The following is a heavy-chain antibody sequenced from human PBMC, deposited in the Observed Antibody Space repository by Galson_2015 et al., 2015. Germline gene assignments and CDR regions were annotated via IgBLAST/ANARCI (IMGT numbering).Heavy chain of an antibody. CDR3: ARLGRTWGY. Sequence: SLRLSCAASRFTFSSFAMTWVRQAPGKGLEWVSAISGSGDKTYYADSVKGRFTISRDNSRNTLYLQMNSLRVEDTAVYFCARLGRTWGYWGQGTLVTVSS. D-gene: IGHD3-16*01. CDR1: RFTFSSFA. V-gene: IGHV3-23*01. CDR2: ISGSGDKT. J-gene: IGHJ4*02.